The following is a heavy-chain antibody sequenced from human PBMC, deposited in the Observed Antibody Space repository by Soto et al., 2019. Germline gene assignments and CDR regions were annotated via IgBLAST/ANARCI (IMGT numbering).Heavy chain of an antibody. CDR2: ISWDGGKT. CDR3: AKDRAAVTGAYYYYALDV. J-gene: IGHJ6*02. D-gene: IGHD6-19*01. CDR1: GFTFDDYT. Sequence: PGGSLRLSCAASGFTFDDYTMHWVRQAPGKSLEWVSLISWDGGKTYYADSVKGRFTISRDNSKNSLHLQMNSLTTEDSASYYCAKDRAAVTGAYYYYALDVWGQVTKCTGPS. V-gene: IGHV3-43*01.